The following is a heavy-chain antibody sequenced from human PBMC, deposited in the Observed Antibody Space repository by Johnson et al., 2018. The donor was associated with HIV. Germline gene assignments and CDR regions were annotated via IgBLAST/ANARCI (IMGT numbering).Heavy chain of an antibody. Sequence: QVQLVESGGGVVQPGKALRLSCAASGFIFSGFGLHWVRQAPGKGLEWVASISYDGGNKYYADSVRGRITISRDNSKNTLFLQMNSLRAEDTAVYYCARERFSDMLTGYHAFDVWGQGTMVTVSS. CDR3: ARERFSDMLTGYHAFDV. CDR1: GFIFSGFG. J-gene: IGHJ3*01. V-gene: IGHV3-30*03. CDR2: ISYDGGNK. D-gene: IGHD3-9*01.